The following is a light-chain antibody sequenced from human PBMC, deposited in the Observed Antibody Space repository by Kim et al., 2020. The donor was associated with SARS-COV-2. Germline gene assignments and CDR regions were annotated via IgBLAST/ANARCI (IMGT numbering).Light chain of an antibody. CDR3: NSGDSSGIHLMV. CDR2: GKN. Sequence: GLTVRIICQGDSLRRCYASLYQQKPGQEPVLVIYGKNNRPSGIPDRVSCSSSGNTASLTITGAQAEDAADYYCNSGDSSGIHLMVFGGGTQLTVL. V-gene: IGLV3-19*01. CDR1: SLRRCY. J-gene: IGLJ2*01.